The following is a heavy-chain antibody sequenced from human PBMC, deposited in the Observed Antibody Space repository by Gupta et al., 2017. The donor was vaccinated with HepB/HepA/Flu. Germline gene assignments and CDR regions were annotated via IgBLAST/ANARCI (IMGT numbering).Heavy chain of an antibody. J-gene: IGHJ4*02. CDR2: MIVDGSER. CDR3: TRNER. Sequence: EVQVVQYGGGLVQPGESLRLACVVSGVSFTSAWMSWVRQAPGMGVEWVTNMIVDGSERYYADSVQGRFTISRDNAKNSLYLHMDSLSEEDTAVYYCTRNERWGQGTLVTVSS. V-gene: IGHV3-7*03. CDR1: GVSFTSAW. D-gene: IGHD1-1*01.